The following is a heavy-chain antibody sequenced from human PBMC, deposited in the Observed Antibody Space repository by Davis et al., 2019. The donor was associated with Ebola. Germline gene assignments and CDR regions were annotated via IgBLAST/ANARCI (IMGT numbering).Heavy chain of an antibody. CDR3: ATDTAMETGY. V-gene: IGHV3-23*01. D-gene: IGHD5-18*01. CDR1: GFTFSSYS. J-gene: IGHJ4*02. Sequence: GESLKISCAASGFTFSSYSMNWVRQAPGKGLEWVSAISGSGGSTYYADSVKGRFTISRDNSKNTLYLQMNSLRAEDTAVYYCATDTAMETGYWGQGTLVTVSS. CDR2: ISGSGGST.